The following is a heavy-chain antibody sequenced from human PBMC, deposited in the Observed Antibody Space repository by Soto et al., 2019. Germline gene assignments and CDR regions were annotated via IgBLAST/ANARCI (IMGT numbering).Heavy chain of an antibody. J-gene: IGHJ6*02. V-gene: IGHV1-69*06. Sequence: SVKVSCKASRGTFRSYSISCVRQAPGQGLEWMGGIIPIFGTANYAQKFQGRVTITADKSTSTAYMELSSLRSEDTAVYYCARCPPRSMDVWGQETTVTASS. CDR3: ARCPPRSMDV. CDR2: IIPIFGTA. CDR1: RGTFRSYS.